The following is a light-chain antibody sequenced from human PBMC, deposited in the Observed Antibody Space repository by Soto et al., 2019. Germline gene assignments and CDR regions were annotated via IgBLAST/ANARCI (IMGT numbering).Light chain of an antibody. CDR2: GAS. Sequence: EIVLTQSPGTLSLSPGERATLSCRASQSVRRYLAWYQQKPGQAPRVLIYGASSRATGIPDRFSGSGSGTDFTLTISRLEPEDFAVYYCQQYGSSPWTFGQGTKVEIK. CDR3: QQYGSSPWT. J-gene: IGKJ1*01. V-gene: IGKV3-20*01. CDR1: QSVRRY.